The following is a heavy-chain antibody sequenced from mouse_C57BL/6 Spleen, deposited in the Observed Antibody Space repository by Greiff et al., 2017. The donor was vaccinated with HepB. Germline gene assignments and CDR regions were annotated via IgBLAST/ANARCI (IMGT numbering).Heavy chain of an antibody. J-gene: IGHJ4*01. CDR1: GFTFSDYG. Sequence: EVKLEESGGGLVKPGGSLKLSCAASGFTFSDYGMHWVRQAPEKGLEWVAYISSGSSTIYYADTVKGRFTISRDNAKNTLFLQMTSLRSEDTAMYYCARGGSSPFYAMDYWGQGTSVTVSS. D-gene: IGHD1-1*01. CDR3: ARGGSSPFYAMDY. CDR2: ISSGSSTI. V-gene: IGHV5-17*01.